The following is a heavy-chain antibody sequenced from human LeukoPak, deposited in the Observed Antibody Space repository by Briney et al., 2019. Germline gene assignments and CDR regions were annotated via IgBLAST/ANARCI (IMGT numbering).Heavy chain of an antibody. CDR1: GGSISSYY. V-gene: IGHV4-59*08. CDR2: IYYSGTT. J-gene: IGHJ4*02. CDR3: ARRGIAAAGYDY. Sequence: SETQSLTCTVSGGSISSYYWSWIRQPPGKGLEWIGYIYYSGTTNYNPSLKSRVTILVDTSKNQFSLNLSSVTAADTAVYYCARRGIAAAGYDYWGQGTLVTVSS. D-gene: IGHD6-13*01.